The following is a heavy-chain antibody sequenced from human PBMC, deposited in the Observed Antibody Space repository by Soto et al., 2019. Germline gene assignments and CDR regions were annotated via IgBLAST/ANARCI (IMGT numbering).Heavy chain of an antibody. CDR1: GFIFSNYW. J-gene: IGHJ5*02. V-gene: IGHV3-74*01. CDR3: VRVGVAGWGNFFDP. D-gene: IGHD6-19*01. Sequence: EVQLVESGGGLVQPGGSLRLSCEASGFIFSNYWMHWVRQAPGKXLVWVSRIHSDGSTVAYADYVEGRFTXSRXXAXXXXXXXXXXXRVEDTAVYYCVRVGVAGWGNFFDPWGQGTLVTVSS. CDR2: IHSDGSTV.